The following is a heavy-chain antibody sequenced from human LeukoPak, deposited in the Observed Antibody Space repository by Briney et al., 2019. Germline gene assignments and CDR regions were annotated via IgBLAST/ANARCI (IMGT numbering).Heavy chain of an antibody. CDR2: VYHSGST. CDR3: AREMGGGYWYSSSWYTDYGPNWFDP. CDR1: GGSISSGDYY. J-gene: IGHJ5*02. Sequence: SQTLSLTCTVSGGSISSGDYYWSWIRQPPGKGLEWIGSVYHSGSTYYNPSLKSRVTISVDTSKNQFSLKLSSVTAADTAVYYCAREMGGGYWYSSSWYTDYGPNWFDPWGQGTLVTVSS. D-gene: IGHD6-13*01. V-gene: IGHV4-30-4*01.